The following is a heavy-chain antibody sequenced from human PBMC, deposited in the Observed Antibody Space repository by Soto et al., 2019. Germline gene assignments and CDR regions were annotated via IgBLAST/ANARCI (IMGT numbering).Heavy chain of an antibody. J-gene: IGHJ6*03. V-gene: IGHV1-3*01. CDR2: INAGNGNT. CDR3: ARALKVSSSWYPTEIHSSPYYYCYMDV. Sequence: ASVKVSCKASGYTFTSYAMHWVRQAPGQRLEWMGWINAGNGNTKYSQKFQGRVTITRDTSASTAYMELSSLRSEDTAVYYCARALKVSSSWYPTEIHSSPYYYCYMDVWGKGTTVTVSS. D-gene: IGHD6-13*01. CDR1: GYTFTSYA.